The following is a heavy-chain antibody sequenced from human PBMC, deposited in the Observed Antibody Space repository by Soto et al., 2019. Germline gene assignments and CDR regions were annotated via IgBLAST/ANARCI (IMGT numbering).Heavy chain of an antibody. CDR2: ISGSGGST. D-gene: IGHD2-15*01. Sequence: PGGSLRLSCAASGFTFSSYAMSWVRQAPGKGLEWVSAISGSGGSTYYADSVKGRFTISRDNSKNTLYLQMNSLRAEDTAVYYCAKVYGCSGGSCYSVPLGFDYWGQGTLVTVSS. CDR3: AKVYGCSGGSCYSVPLGFDY. CDR1: GFTFSSYA. J-gene: IGHJ4*02. V-gene: IGHV3-23*01.